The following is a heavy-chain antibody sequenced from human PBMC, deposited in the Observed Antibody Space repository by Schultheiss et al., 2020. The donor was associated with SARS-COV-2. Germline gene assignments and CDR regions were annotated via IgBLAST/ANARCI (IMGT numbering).Heavy chain of an antibody. V-gene: IGHV3-21*01. CDR2: ISSSSSYI. J-gene: IGHJ3*02. D-gene: IGHD7-27*01. CDR3: ARDLGNWGNDAFDI. CDR1: GFTFSSYA. Sequence: VGSLRLSCAASGFTFSSYAMSWVRQAPGKGLEWVSSISSSSSYIYYADSVKGRFTISRDNAKNSLYLQMNSLRAEDTAVYYCARDLGNWGNDAFDIWGQGTMVTVSS.